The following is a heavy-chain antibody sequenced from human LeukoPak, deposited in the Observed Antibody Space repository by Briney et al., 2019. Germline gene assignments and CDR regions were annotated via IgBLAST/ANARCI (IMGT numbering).Heavy chain of an antibody. CDR1: GYTFSDYY. J-gene: IGHJ4*02. D-gene: IGHD2-2*01. Sequence: ASVKVSCKASGYTFSDYYMHWVRQAPGQGLKWMGWIILNSGDTNYAQRFQGRVTMTRDTSISTAYMELSRLRSDDTAIYYCARGGAHTLVVAAAVITPFGYWGRGTLVTVSS. CDR2: IILNSGDT. CDR3: ARGGAHTLVVAAAVITPFGY. V-gene: IGHV1-2*02.